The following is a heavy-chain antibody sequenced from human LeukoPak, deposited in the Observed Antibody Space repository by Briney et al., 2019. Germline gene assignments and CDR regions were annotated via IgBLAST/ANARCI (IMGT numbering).Heavy chain of an antibody. D-gene: IGHD3-16*02. CDR1: GFTVSSNY. V-gene: IGHV3-53*01. CDR3: ALMITFGGVIAN. Sequence: GGTLRLSCAASGFTVSSNYMSWVRQAPGKGLEWVSVIYSGGSTYYADSVKGRFTISRDNSKNTLYLQMNSLRAEDTAVYYCALMITFGGVIANWGQGTLVTVSS. J-gene: IGHJ4*02. CDR2: IYSGGST.